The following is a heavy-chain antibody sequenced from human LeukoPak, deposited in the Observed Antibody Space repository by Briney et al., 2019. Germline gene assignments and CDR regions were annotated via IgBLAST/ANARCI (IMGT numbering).Heavy chain of an antibody. Sequence: GESLKISCKGSGYSFSSYWIGWVRQMPGKGLEWMGIIYPGDSDTRYSPSFQGQVTISADKSISTAYLQWSSLKASDTAMYYCARYYYGSGSSPYYFDYWGQGTLVTVSS. V-gene: IGHV5-51*01. J-gene: IGHJ4*02. CDR3: ARYYYGSGSSPYYFDY. CDR2: IYPGDSDT. D-gene: IGHD3-10*01. CDR1: GYSFSSYW.